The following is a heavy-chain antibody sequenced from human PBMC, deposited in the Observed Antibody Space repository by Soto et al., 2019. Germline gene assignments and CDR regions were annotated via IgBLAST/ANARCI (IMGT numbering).Heavy chain of an antibody. CDR1: GGTFSSYA. V-gene: IGHV1-69*01. J-gene: IGHJ5*02. Sequence: QVQLVQSGAEVKKPGSSVKVSCKASGGTFSSYAISWVRQAPGQGLEWMGGIIPIFGTANYAQKFQGRVTITADESTSKAYMELRSLRSEDTAVYYCAREGYSSSWYWFDPWGQGTLVTVSS. CDR2: IIPIFGTA. D-gene: IGHD6-13*01. CDR3: AREGYSSSWYWFDP.